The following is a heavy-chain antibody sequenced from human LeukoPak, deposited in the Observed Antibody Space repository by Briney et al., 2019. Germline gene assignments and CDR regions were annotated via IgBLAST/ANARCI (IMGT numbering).Heavy chain of an antibody. CDR3: ARDCSGGNCCSGVIDY. CDR2: IYNSGST. Sequence: SETLFLTCTVSGGSISSYYWCWLQQPPGKGLEWIWYIYNSGSTNYNHSFKSRVTISVDTSKNQSSLQLSSVTAADTAVYYCARDCSGGNCCSGVIDYWGHGTQVIVSS. D-gene: IGHD2-15*01. J-gene: IGHJ4*01. CDR1: GGSISSYY. V-gene: IGHV4-59*01.